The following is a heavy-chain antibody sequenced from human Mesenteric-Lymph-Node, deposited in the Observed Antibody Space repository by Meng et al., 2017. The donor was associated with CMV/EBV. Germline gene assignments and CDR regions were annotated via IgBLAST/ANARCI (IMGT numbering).Heavy chain of an antibody. CDR1: GYSISSGYY. CDR2: IYYSGST. D-gene: IGHD2-2*02. J-gene: IGHJ4*02. V-gene: IGHV4-38-2*02. CDR3: ARDGDFVVLPAAIPGFDY. Sequence: ETLSLTCTVSGYSISSGYYWGWIRQPPGKGLEWIGSIYYSGSTYYNPSLKSRVTISVDTSKNQFSLKLSSVTAADTAVYYCARDGDFVVLPAAIPGFDYWGQGTLVTVSS.